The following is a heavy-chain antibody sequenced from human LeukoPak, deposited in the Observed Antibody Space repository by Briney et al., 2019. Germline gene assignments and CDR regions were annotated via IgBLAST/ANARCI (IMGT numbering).Heavy chain of an antibody. Sequence: SVKVSCKASVGTFSSYAISWVRQAPGQGLEWMGGIIPIFGTANYAQTFQGRVTITADESTSTAYMELSSLRSEDTAVYYCASGGSGWYNRYSYYYYGMDVWGKGTTVTVS. CDR3: ASGGSGWYNRYSYYYYGMDV. CDR1: VGTFSSYA. D-gene: IGHD6-19*01. V-gene: IGHV1-69*01. CDR2: IIPIFGTA. J-gene: IGHJ6*04.